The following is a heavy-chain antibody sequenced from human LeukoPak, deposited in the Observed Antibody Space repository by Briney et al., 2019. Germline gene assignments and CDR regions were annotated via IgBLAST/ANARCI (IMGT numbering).Heavy chain of an antibody. CDR1: GYTFTNYG. J-gene: IGHJ4*02. Sequence: EASVKVSCTASGYTFTNYGIIWVRQAPGQGLEWMGWISANNGNTNYAQHLQGRVTMTTGSSTSTAYMELRSLRSDDTAVYYCARDEDTDTLTGNERFDYWGQGTLVTVSS. D-gene: IGHD3-9*01. V-gene: IGHV1-18*01. CDR2: ISANNGNT. CDR3: ARDEDTDTLTGNERFDY.